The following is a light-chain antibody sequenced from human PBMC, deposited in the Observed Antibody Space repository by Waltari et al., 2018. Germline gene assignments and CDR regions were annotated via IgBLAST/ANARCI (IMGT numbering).Light chain of an antibody. V-gene: IGKV3-15*01. CDR2: GAS. J-gene: IGKJ1*01. CDR3: QQYSSWPWT. Sequence: EIVMTQSPATLSVSPGERATISCRASQSINSNLAWYPQKPGQGPRLLISGASTRAPGIPAGFGASGSATEFTLTISSLQSEDFAVYYCQQYSSWPWTFGQGTKVEIK. CDR1: QSINSN.